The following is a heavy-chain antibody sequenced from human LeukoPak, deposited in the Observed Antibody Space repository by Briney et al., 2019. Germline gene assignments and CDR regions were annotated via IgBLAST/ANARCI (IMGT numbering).Heavy chain of an antibody. J-gene: IGHJ4*02. CDR3: AKVSIVGADTLRNYDY. V-gene: IGHV3-23*01. CDR1: GFRFSSYD. CDR2: ISGGSTTT. D-gene: IGHD1-26*01. Sequence: GALRLSCVGSGFRFSSYDMNWVRQAPGKGLEWVSVISGGSTTTFYADSVKGRFTISRDNSKNTLYLQMNGLRADDTAIYYCAKVSIVGADTLRNYDYWGQGTLVTVSS.